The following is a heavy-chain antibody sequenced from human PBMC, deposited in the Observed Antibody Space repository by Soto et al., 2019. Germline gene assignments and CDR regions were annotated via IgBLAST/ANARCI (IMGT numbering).Heavy chain of an antibody. CDR1: GFTFSSYW. V-gene: IGHV3-7*01. CDR2: IKQDGSEK. Sequence: GGSLRLSCAASGFTFSSYWMSWVRQAPGKGLEWVANIKQDGSEKYYVDSVKGRFTISRDNAKNSLYLQMNSLRAEDTAVYYCARNRIKLYYYDSSGYYSPGAFDIWGQGTMVTVSS. J-gene: IGHJ3*02. D-gene: IGHD3-22*01. CDR3: ARNRIKLYYYDSSGYYSPGAFDI.